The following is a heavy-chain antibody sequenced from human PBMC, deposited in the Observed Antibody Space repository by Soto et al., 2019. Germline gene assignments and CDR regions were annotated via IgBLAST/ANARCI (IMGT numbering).Heavy chain of an antibody. V-gene: IGHV1-69*06. CDR3: ARALGDSSGYQGYY. D-gene: IGHD3-22*01. Sequence: SVKVSCKASGGTFSSYAISWGREAPGQGLEWMGGIIPIFGTANYAQKFQGRVTITADKSTSTAYMELSSLRSEDTAVYYCARALGDSSGYQGYYWGQGTLVTVS. CDR1: GGTFSSYA. CDR2: IIPIFGTA. J-gene: IGHJ4*02.